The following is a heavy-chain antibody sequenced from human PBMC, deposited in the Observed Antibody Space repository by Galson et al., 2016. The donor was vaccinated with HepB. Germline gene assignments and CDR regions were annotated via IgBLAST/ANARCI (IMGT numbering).Heavy chain of an antibody. D-gene: IGHD2-8*02. CDR2: IGGSDGYT. CDR1: GFTLGGNG. V-gene: IGHV3-23*01. Sequence: SLRLSCAASGFTLGGNGMNWARQAPGKGLEWVSDIGGSDGYTYYADSVKGRFSISRDNSKNIVYLQMNSLRAEDTAIYYCGGRGVHSAWGQGTLVTVSS. CDR3: GGRGVHSA. J-gene: IGHJ4*02.